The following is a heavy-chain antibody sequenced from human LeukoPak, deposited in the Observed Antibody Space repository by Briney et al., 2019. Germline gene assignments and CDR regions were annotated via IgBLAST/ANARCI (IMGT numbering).Heavy chain of an antibody. V-gene: IGHV3-23*01. D-gene: IGHD7-27*01. CDR3: AKLWGSKVPFDY. Sequence: GGSLRLSCAASVFTFSSYSMTWVRQARWKGLEWVSAISGSGGSTYYADSVKGRFTISRDNSKNTLYLQMNSLRAEDTAVYYCAKLWGSKVPFDYWGQGTLVTVSS. CDR1: VFTFSSYS. J-gene: IGHJ4*02. CDR2: ISGSGGST.